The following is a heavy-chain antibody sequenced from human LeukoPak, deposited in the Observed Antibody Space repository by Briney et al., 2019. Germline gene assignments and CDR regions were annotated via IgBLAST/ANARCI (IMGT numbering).Heavy chain of an antibody. D-gene: IGHD3-22*01. CDR1: GFTLSDYS. Sequence: GGSLRLSCAAPGFTLSDYSMNWVRQAPGKGLEWVSSISGSNSYIYYANSVKGRFTISRDNAKNSLYLQMNGLRAEDTAVYYCARTAIGYSDSSGYYFDYWGQGTLVTVSS. V-gene: IGHV3-21*01. CDR3: ARTAIGYSDSSGYYFDY. J-gene: IGHJ4*02. CDR2: ISGSNSYI.